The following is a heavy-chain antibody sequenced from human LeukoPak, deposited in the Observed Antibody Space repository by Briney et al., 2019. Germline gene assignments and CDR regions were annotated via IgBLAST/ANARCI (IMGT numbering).Heavy chain of an antibody. CDR3: ARQYYDYVWGSYRYEPRGVDY. V-gene: IGHV4-38-2*02. D-gene: IGHD3-16*02. Sequence: SETLSLTCTVSGGSISSYYWGWIRQPPGKGLEWIGSIYHSGSTYYNPSLKSRVTISVDTSKNQFSLKLSSVTAADTAVYHCARQYYDYVWGSYRYEPRGVDYWGQGTLVTVSS. J-gene: IGHJ4*02. CDR2: IYHSGST. CDR1: GGSISSYY.